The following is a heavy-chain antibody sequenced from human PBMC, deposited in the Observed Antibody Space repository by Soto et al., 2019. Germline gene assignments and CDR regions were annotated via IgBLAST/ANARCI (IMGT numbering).Heavy chain of an antibody. CDR1: GYTFTSYG. CDR3: ARVPDVLLWFGETPLASELFDY. V-gene: IGHV1-18*01. J-gene: IGHJ4*02. D-gene: IGHD3-10*01. Sequence: ASVKVSCKASGYTFTSYGISWVRQAPGQGLEWMGWISAYNGNTNYAQKLQGRVTMTTDTSTSTAYMELRSLRSDDTAVYYCARVPDVLLWFGETPLASELFDYWGQGTLVTVSS. CDR2: ISAYNGNT.